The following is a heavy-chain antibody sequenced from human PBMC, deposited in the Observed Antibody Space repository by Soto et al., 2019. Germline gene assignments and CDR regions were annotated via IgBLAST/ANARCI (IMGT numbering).Heavy chain of an antibody. D-gene: IGHD3-22*01. Sequence: QMQLVQSGPEVKKPGTSVKVSCKASGFTFTSSAVQWVRQARGQRLEWIGWIVVGSGNTNYAQKFQERVTITRDMSTSTAYMELSSLRSEHTAVYYCAAVRDYDSSGYYRDYWGQGTLVTVSS. J-gene: IGHJ4*02. CDR1: GFTFTSSA. CDR2: IVVGSGNT. CDR3: AAVRDYDSSGYYRDY. V-gene: IGHV1-58*01.